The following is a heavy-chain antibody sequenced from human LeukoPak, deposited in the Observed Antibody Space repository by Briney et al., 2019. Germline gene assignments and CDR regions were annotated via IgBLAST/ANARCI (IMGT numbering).Heavy chain of an antibody. CDR3: AKMGSERWLQGYYFDY. V-gene: IGHV3-23*01. J-gene: IGHJ4*02. CDR2: ISGSGGST. D-gene: IGHD5-24*01. Sequence: PGGSLRLSCAASGFTFSSYAMSWVRQAPGKGLEWVSAISGSGGSTYDADSVKGRFTISRDNSKNTLYLQMNSLRAEDTAVYYCAKMGSERWLQGYYFDYWGQGTLVTVSS. CDR1: GFTFSSYA.